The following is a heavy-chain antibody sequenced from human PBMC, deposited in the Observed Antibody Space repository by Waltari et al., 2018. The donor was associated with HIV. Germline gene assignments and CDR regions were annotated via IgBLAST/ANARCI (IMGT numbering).Heavy chain of an antibody. CDR1: GFTFDDYA. D-gene: IGHD2-15*01. V-gene: IGHV3-9*01. CDR3: AKDSTYEVATPSPFDH. Sequence: EVQLVESGGGLVQPGGSLRLSCAASGFTFDDYAMYWVRQAPGRGREGVSGCSWIRCSKDYADAVKGRFTRSRDTAKNSRYLQMNSLRGEDTALYYCAKDSTYEVATPSPFDHWGQGTAVTVSS. CDR2: CSWIRCSK. J-gene: IGHJ4*02.